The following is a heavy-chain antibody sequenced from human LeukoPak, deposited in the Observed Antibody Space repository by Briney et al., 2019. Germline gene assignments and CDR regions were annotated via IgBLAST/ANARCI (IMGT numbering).Heavy chain of an antibody. D-gene: IGHD3-22*01. Sequence: ASVKVSCKASGYTFTRYAMNWVRQAPGQGLEWMGWISAYNGNTNYAQKLQGRVTMTTDTSTSTAYMELRSLRSDDTAVYYCARAPRGVYYYDSSGYSIPFDYWGQGTLVTVSS. CDR1: GYTFTRYA. CDR3: ARAPRGVYYYDSSGYSIPFDY. CDR2: ISAYNGNT. J-gene: IGHJ4*02. V-gene: IGHV1-18*01.